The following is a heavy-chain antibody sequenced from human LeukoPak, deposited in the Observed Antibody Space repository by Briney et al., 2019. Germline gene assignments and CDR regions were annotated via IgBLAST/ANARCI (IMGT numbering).Heavy chain of an antibody. CDR3: ARGLYGGSYYLYYYYYYMDV. Sequence: SETLSLTCTVSGGSISSSSYYWGWIRQPPGKGLEWIGSIYYSGSTYYNPSLKSRVTISVDTSKNQFSLKLSSVTAADTAVYYCARGLYGGSYYLYYYYYYMDVWGKGTTVTVSS. D-gene: IGHD1-26*01. V-gene: IGHV4-39*07. CDR1: GGSISSSSYY. CDR2: IYYSGST. J-gene: IGHJ6*03.